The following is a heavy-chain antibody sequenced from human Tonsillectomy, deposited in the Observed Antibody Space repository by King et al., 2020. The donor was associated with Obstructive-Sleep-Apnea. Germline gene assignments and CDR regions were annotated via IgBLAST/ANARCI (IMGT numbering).Heavy chain of an antibody. CDR3: ASVRYSYGYLSAFDI. V-gene: IGHV4-39*07. CDR1: GGSISSSSYY. Sequence: LQLQESGPGLVKPSETLSLTCTVSGGSISSSSYYWGWIRQPPGKGLEWIESIYYTGSTYYNPSLKSRVTISVDTSKNQFSLQLSSWTAADTAVYYCASVRYSYGYLSAFDIWGQGTMVTVSS. CDR2: IYYTGST. J-gene: IGHJ3*02. D-gene: IGHD5-18*01.